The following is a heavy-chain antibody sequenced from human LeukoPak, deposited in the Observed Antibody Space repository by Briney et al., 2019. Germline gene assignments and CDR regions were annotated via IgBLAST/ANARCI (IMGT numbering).Heavy chain of an antibody. V-gene: IGHV3-48*01. D-gene: IGHD3/OR15-3a*01. CDR3: ARETGLGGDY. J-gene: IGHJ4*02. CDR2: ISGSSSPT. CDR1: GFTFSTSS. Sequence: GGSLRLSCAASGFTFSTSSMNWVRQAPGKGLEWVSYISGSSSPTYYADSVRGRFTISRDNAKNSLYLQMTSLRAEDTAVYYCARETGLGGDYWGQGTPVTVSS.